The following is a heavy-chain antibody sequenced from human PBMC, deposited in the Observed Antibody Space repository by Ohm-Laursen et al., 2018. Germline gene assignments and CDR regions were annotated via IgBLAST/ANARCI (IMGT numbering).Heavy chain of an antibody. Sequence: SLRLSCAALGFTFSSYSMNWVRQAPGKGLEWVSSISSSSSYIYYADSVKGRFTISRDNAKNSLYLQMNSLRAEDTAVYYCARDRVVVVPAATSYYYYYGMDVWGQGTTVTVSS. CDR3: ARDRVVVVPAATSYYYYYGMDV. CDR2: ISSSSSYI. CDR1: GFTFSSYS. V-gene: IGHV3-21*01. J-gene: IGHJ6*02. D-gene: IGHD2-2*01.